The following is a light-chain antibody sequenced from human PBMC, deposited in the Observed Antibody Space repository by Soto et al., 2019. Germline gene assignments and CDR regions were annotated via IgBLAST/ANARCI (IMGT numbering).Light chain of an antibody. CDR3: CSFARSTTSYV. Sequence: QSVLTQPASVSGSPGQSITISCPGTTSDVGSSNLVSWYQQHPGKAPKLMIYEGSRRPSGVSGRFSGSMSGNTASLTISGLQAEDEADYYCCSFARSTTSYVFGTGTKVTVL. CDR1: TSDVGSSNL. V-gene: IGLV2-23*01. J-gene: IGLJ1*01. CDR2: EGS.